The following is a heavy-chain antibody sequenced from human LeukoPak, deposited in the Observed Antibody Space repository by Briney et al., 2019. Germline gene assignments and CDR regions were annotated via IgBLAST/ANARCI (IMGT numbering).Heavy chain of an antibody. Sequence: GGSLRLSCAPSGFTFSSYAMHWVRQAPGKGLEWVTVISYDGSNKYYADSVKGRFTISRDNSKNTLYLQMNSLRAEDTAVYYCARDLYFGGNSGGSWGQGNLVTVSS. V-gene: IGHV3-30-3*01. CDR2: ISYDGSNK. J-gene: IGHJ5*02. CDR3: ARDLYFGGNSGGS. D-gene: IGHD4-23*01. CDR1: GFTFSSYA.